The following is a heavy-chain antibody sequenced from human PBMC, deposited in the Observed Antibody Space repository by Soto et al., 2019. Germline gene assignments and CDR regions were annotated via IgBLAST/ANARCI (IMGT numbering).Heavy chain of an antibody. J-gene: IGHJ3*02. D-gene: IGHD1-26*01. Sequence: SVKVSCKAPGFTFTSSAVQWVRQARGQRLEWIGWIVVGSGNTNYAQKFQERVTITRDMSTSTAYMELSSLRSEDTAVYYCAADGGSYYAFDIWGQGTMVTVSS. CDR3: AADGGSYYAFDI. V-gene: IGHV1-58*01. CDR2: IVVGSGNT. CDR1: GFTFTSSA.